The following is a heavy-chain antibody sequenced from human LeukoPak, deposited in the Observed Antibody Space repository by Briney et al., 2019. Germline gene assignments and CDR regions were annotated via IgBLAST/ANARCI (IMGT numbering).Heavy chain of an antibody. CDR2: ISTYNGNT. CDR3: ARDAYCGGDCYSSNYYYNYYMDV. V-gene: IGHV1-18*01. D-gene: IGHD2-21*02. J-gene: IGHJ6*03. CDR1: GGTFSSYE. Sequence: ASVKVSCKASGGTFSSYEISWVRQAPGQGLEWMGWISTYNGNTNYAQKLQGRVTMTTDTPTSTAYMELRSLRSDDTAVYYCARDAYCGGDCYSSNYYYNYYMDVWGKGTTVTISS.